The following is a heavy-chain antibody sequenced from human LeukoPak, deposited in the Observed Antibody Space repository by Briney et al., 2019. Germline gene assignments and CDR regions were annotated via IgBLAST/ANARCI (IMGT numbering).Heavy chain of an antibody. CDR2: IYHNDNT. Sequence: ASETLSFTCAVSGYSISSGYYWGWIRQPPGKGLEWIGSIYHNDNTYYNASLKSRVTLSVDTSKNQFSLELSSVTAADTAVYYCARRGYCGGDCRFDYWGQGTLVTVSS. J-gene: IGHJ4*02. V-gene: IGHV4-38-2*01. D-gene: IGHD2-21*01. CDR1: GYSISSGYY. CDR3: ARRGYCGGDCRFDY.